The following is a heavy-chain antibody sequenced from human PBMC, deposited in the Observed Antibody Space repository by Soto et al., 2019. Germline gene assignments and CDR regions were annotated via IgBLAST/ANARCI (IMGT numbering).Heavy chain of an antibody. CDR3: ARGQRGFDLGAAAIYYYMDV. D-gene: IGHD2-2*01. CDR1: GGSFSGYY. V-gene: IGHV4-34*01. J-gene: IGHJ6*03. CDR2: INHSGST. Sequence: SETLSLTCAVYGGSFSGYYWSWIRQPPGKGLEWVGEINHSGSTNYNPSLKSRVTISVDTSKNQFSLKLSSVTAADTAVYYCARGQRGFDLGAAAIYYYMDVWGKGTTVT.